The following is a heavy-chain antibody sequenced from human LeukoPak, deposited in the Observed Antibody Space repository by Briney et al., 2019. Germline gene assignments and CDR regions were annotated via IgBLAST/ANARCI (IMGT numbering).Heavy chain of an antibody. CDR3: ARGVLLWFGELHLEDWFDP. D-gene: IGHD3-10*01. V-gene: IGHV1-46*01. Sequence: ASVKVSCKASGYTFTSYYMHWVQQAPGQGLEWMGIINPSGGSTSYAQKFQGRVTMTRDTSTSTVYMELSSLRSEDTAVYYCARGVLLWFGELHLEDWFDPWGQGTLVTVSS. CDR1: GYTFTSYY. CDR2: INPSGGST. J-gene: IGHJ5*02.